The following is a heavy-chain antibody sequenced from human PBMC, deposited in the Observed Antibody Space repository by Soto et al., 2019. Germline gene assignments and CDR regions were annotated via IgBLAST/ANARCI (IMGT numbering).Heavy chain of an antibody. CDR2: SIPVLGTT. D-gene: IGHD2-21*02. Sequence: QVQLVQSGAELMKPGSSVKVSCRASGDTFSSYTVNWVRQAPGRGLEWMGRSIPVLGTTDYAQKFKGRVTITADKSSNTVYMELSSLRSEDTAVYYCARRGYCGYDCYHKHYYGMDVWGQGTTVTVAS. J-gene: IGHJ6*02. CDR3: ARRGYCGYDCYHKHYYGMDV. V-gene: IGHV1-69*08. CDR1: GDTFSSYT.